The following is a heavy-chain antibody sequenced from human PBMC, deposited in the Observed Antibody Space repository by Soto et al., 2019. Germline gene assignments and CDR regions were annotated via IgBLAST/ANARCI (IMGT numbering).Heavy chain of an antibody. CDR3: AREYTYGSNGFDC. J-gene: IGHJ4*02. CDR2: ISHSGST. V-gene: IGHV4-31*03. CDR1: GGSISSAAYY. Sequence: QVQLQESGPGLVKPSQTLSLTCTVSGGSISSAAYYWSWIRQHPGKGLEWIWYISHSGSTYYNPSLKSRVIISVATSKTQFSLSVTSVTAADTAVYYCAREYTYGSNGFDCWGQGALVTVSS. D-gene: IGHD2-2*02.